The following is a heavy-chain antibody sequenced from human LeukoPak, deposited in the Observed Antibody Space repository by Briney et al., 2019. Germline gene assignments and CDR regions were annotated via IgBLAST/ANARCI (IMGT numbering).Heavy chain of an antibody. CDR3: ARGRLRLGELSNY. D-gene: IGHD3-16*02. Sequence: GGSLRLSCAASGFTFSSYSMNWVRQAPGKGLEWVSYISSSSSTIYYADSVKGRFTISRDNAKNSLYLQMNSPRAEDTAVYYCARGRLRLGELSNYWGQGTLVTVSS. J-gene: IGHJ4*02. CDR2: ISSSSSTI. V-gene: IGHV3-48*01. CDR1: GFTFSSYS.